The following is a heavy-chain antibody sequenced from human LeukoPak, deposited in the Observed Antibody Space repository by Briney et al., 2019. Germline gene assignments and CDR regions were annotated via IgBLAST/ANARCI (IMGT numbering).Heavy chain of an antibody. CDR1: GFTSSSYW. Sequence: GGSLRLSCAASGFTSSSYWMHWVRHAPGKGLVWVSRINSDGSSTSYADSVKGRFTISRDNAKNTLYLQMNSLRAEDTAVYYCAREGDYGDYGGAFDIWGQGTMVTVSS. V-gene: IGHV3-74*01. CDR2: INSDGSST. CDR3: AREGDYGDYGGAFDI. D-gene: IGHD4-17*01. J-gene: IGHJ3*02.